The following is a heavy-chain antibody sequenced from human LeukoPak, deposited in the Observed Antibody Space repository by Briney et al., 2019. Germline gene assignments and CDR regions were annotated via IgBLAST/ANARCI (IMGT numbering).Heavy chain of an antibody. V-gene: IGHV4-59*01. J-gene: IGHJ5*02. CDR2: IYYSGST. D-gene: IGHD6-13*01. Sequence: KGLKWIGYIYYSGSTNCNPSLKSRGTISIDTSKNQLSLKSSSVTAADTAVYYCARGRVGIAAAGRNWFDPWGQGALVTVSS. CDR3: ARGRVGIAAAGRNWFDP.